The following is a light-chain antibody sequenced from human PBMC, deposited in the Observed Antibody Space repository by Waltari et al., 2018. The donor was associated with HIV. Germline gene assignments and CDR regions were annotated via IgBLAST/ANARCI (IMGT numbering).Light chain of an antibody. Sequence: QSVLSQSPSISGTPGQRVSISCSGSSSNIGGQYVSWYQQVPGTTPKLLIFWNTQLPSWVSDRFSGAVSGTSASLAISWLRSEDEADYYCAVWDVSLSAQVFGGGTTLTVL. V-gene: IGLV1-47*01. J-gene: IGLJ3*02. CDR1: SSNIGGQY. CDR2: WNT. CDR3: AVWDVSLSAQV.